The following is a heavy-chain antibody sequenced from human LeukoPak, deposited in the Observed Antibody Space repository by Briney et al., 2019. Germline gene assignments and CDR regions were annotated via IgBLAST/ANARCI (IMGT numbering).Heavy chain of an antibody. V-gene: IGHV3-30-3*01. D-gene: IGHD5-24*01. Sequence: GGSLRLSCAASGFTFSTYAMHWVRQAPGKGLEWVALISYDGTYEYYADSVKGRFTISRDNSENTLFRQMIALRAEDAAVYYCGRDRGDGYTLDSWGQGIRVTVSS. CDR1: GFTFSTYA. J-gene: IGHJ4*02. CDR2: ISYDGTYE. CDR3: GRDRGDGYTLDS.